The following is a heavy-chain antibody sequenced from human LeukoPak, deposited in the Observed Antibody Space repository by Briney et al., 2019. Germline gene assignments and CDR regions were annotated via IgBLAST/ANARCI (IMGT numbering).Heavy chain of an antibody. CDR2: ISGSGGST. J-gene: IGHJ4*02. CDR3: AKDYYDVPYYFDY. CDR1: GFTFSSYA. Sequence: GGSLRLSCAASGFTFSSYAMSWVRQAPGKGLEWVSAISGSGGSTYYADSVKGRFAISRDNSKNTLYLQMNSLRAEDTAVYYCAKDYYDVPYYFDYWGQGTLVTVSS. V-gene: IGHV3-23*01. D-gene: IGHD3-22*01.